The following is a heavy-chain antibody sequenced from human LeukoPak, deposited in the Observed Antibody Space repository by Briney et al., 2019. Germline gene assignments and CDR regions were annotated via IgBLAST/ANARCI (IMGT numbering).Heavy chain of an antibody. CDR2: IRPSGDNT. CDR1: GFTFSSYD. Sequence: GGSLRLSCAASGFTFSSYDMTWVRQAPGRGLEWLSSIRPSGDNTYYADSVKGRFTISRDNSKNTLYLQMNSLRAEDTAVYYCAKYRITMVRGVLDYWGQGTLVTVSS. J-gene: IGHJ4*02. CDR3: AKYRITMVRGVLDY. D-gene: IGHD3-10*01. V-gene: IGHV3-23*01.